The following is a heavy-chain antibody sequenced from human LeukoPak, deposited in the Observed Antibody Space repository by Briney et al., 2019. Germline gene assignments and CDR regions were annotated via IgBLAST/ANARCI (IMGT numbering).Heavy chain of an antibody. J-gene: IGHJ4*02. CDR2: VSGCNGNT. V-gene: IGHV1-18*01. D-gene: IGHD3-22*01. CDR3: AKDIHLGLDSGASCCFDY. Sequence: GASVKVSCKTSGYTFSRHGITWVRQAPGQGLEWMGWVSGCNGNTNYAQNVQGRVTMTTDTSTNTAYMELRSLRSDDTAVYYCAKDIHLGLDSGASCCFDYWGQGTPVTVSS. CDR1: GYTFSRHG.